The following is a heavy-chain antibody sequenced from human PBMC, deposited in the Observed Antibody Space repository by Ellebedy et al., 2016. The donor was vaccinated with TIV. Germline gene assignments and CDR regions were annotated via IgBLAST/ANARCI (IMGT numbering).Heavy chain of an antibody. CDR2: ISAYNGNT. D-gene: IGHD2-2*01. Sequence: ASVKVSXXASGYTFTGYYMHWVRQAPGQGLEWMGWISAYNGNTNYAQKFQGRVTMTEDTSTDTAYMELSSLRSEDTAVYYCATDLYCSSTSCYRWNWFDPWGQGTLVAVSS. V-gene: IGHV1-18*04. CDR3: ATDLYCSSTSCYRWNWFDP. CDR1: GYTFTGYY. J-gene: IGHJ5*02.